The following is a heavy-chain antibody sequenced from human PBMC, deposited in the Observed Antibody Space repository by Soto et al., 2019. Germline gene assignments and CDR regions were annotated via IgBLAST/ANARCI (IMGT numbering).Heavy chain of an antibody. D-gene: IGHD6-13*01. CDR3: AREQQLVLSPHFDY. V-gene: IGHV4-30-2*01. Sequence: SETLSLTCAVSGCSISSGAYSLSWIRQPPGKGLEWVGYIYHSGSTYYNPSLKSRVTISVDRSKNRFSLNLNSVTAADTAVYYCAREQQLVLSPHFDYWGQGTLVTVSS. CDR1: GCSISSGAYS. J-gene: IGHJ4*02. CDR2: IYHSGST.